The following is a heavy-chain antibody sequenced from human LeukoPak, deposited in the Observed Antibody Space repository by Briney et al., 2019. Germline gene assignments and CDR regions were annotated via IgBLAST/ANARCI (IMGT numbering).Heavy chain of an antibody. J-gene: IGHJ6*03. V-gene: IGHV3-20*04. D-gene: IGHD1-14*01. CDR3: ARGPLGRYYYYMDV. CDR1: GFTFDDYG. Sequence: PGGSLRLSCAASGFTFDDYGMSWVRQAPGKGLEWVSGINWDGGSTGYADSVKGRFTISRDNAKNSLYLQMNSLRAEDTALYYCARGPLGRYYYYMDVWGKGTTVTVSS. CDR2: INWDGGST.